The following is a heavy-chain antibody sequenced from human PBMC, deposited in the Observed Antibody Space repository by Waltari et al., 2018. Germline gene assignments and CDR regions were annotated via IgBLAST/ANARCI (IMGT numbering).Heavy chain of an antibody. CDR2: ISGSGDST. J-gene: IGHJ4*02. CDR3: ANSTLKGYY. CDR1: EFTFSNYA. V-gene: IGHV3-23*01. Sequence: EVQLLESGGGWAQPGGSLRLSCEASEFTFSNYAMSWVRQAPGKGLEWISGISGSGDSTYYADSVTGRFTISRDNSKNTLYLQMNSLRAEDTAVYYCANSTLKGYYWGQGTLVTVSS.